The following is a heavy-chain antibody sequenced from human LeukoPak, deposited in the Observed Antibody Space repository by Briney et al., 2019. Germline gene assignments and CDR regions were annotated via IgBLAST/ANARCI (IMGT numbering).Heavy chain of an antibody. CDR3: ARGWYGSGSYFVY. CDR1: GYTFTGYY. D-gene: IGHD3-10*01. CDR2: INPNSGGT. Sequence: ASVKVSCKASGYTFTGYYMHWVRQAPGQGLEWMGWINPNSGGTNYAQKFQGGVTMTRDTSISTAYMELSRLRSDDTAVYYCARGWYGSGSYFVYWGQGTLVTVSS. J-gene: IGHJ4*02. V-gene: IGHV1-2*02.